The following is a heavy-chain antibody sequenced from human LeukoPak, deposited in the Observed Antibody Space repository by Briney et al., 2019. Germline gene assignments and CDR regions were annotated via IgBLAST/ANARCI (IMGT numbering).Heavy chain of an antibody. CDR1: GFTFSSYE. CDR2: ISGSGSTI. J-gene: IGHJ4*02. CDR3: ARSTAVAGEYYFDH. V-gene: IGHV3-48*03. D-gene: IGHD6-19*01. Sequence: GGSLRLSCAASGFTFSSYEMNWVRQAPGKGLEWVSYISGSGSTIYYADSVKGRFTISRDNAKNSLYLQMNSLRAEDTAVYYCARSTAVAGEYYFDHWGQGTLVTVSS.